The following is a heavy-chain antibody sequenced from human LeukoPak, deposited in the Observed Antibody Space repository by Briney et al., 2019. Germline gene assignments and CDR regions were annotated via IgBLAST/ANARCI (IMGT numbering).Heavy chain of an antibody. Sequence: GGSLRLSCAASGFTFSNYAMSWVRQAPGRGLEWVSAISGSSGLTYYADSVKGRFTISRDNSKNTLFLQMNSLRAEDTAVYYCAIKYYYNSSLDYWGQGTLVTVSS. D-gene: IGHD3-22*01. CDR2: ISGSSGLT. CDR3: AIKYYYNSSLDY. CDR1: GFTFSNYA. J-gene: IGHJ4*02. V-gene: IGHV3-23*01.